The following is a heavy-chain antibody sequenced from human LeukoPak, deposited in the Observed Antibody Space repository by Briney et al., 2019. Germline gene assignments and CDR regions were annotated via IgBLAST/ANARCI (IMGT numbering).Heavy chain of an antibody. D-gene: IGHD3-10*01. V-gene: IGHV1-3*03. J-gene: IGHJ4*02. CDR3: ARGPRITMVRGVNYFDY. CDR2: INAGNGNT. CDR1: GYAFTSYA. Sequence: GASVKVSCKASGYAFTSYAMHWVRQAPGQRLEWMGWINAGNGNTKYSQEFQGRVTITRDTSASTAYMELSSLRSEDMAVYYCARGPRITMVRGVNYFDYWGQGTLVTVSS.